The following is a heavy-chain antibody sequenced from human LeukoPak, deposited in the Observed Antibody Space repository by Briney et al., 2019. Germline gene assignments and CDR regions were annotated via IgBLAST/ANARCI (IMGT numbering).Heavy chain of an antibody. CDR3: ASRTLTTVTTDPSYYYGMDV. Sequence: GGSLRLSCAASGFTVSSNYMSWVRQAPGKGLEWVSVIYSGGSTYYADSVKGRFTISRDNYKNTLYLQMNSLRAEDTAVYYCASRTLTTVTTDPSYYYGMDVWGKGTTVTVSS. D-gene: IGHD4-17*01. CDR2: IYSGGST. J-gene: IGHJ6*04. V-gene: IGHV3-53*01. CDR1: GFTVSSNY.